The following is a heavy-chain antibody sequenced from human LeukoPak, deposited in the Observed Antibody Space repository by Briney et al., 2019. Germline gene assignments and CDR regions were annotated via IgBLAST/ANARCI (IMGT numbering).Heavy chain of an antibody. CDR2: INPNDDTK. Sequence: ASVKVSCKASGYTFTSFYIYWVRRAPGQGLEWMGIINPNDDTKSFAQEFQGRVTMTSDTSTSTVYMELSSLRSEDTAVYYCARGAAYHLLSPSYYWGQGTLVTVSS. V-gene: IGHV1-46*01. D-gene: IGHD2-2*01. CDR1: GYTFTSFY. CDR3: ARGAAYHLLSPSYY. J-gene: IGHJ4*02.